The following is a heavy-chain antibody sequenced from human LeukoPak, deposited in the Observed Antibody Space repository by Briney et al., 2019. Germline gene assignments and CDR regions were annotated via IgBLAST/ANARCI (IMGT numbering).Heavy chain of an antibody. J-gene: IGHJ4*02. V-gene: IGHV1-24*01. D-gene: IGHD6-19*01. CDR1: GHTLTELS. CDR2: FDPEDGET. CDR3: ATHPTIAVAGTRFDY. Sequence: GASVKVSCKVSGHTLTELSMHWVRQAPGKGLEWMGGFDPEDGETIYAQKFQGRVTMTEDTSTDTAYMELSSLRSEDTAVYYCATHPTIAVAGTRFDYWGQGTLVTVSS.